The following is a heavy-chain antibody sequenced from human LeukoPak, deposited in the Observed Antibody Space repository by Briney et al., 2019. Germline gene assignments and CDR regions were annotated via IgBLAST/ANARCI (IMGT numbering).Heavy chain of an antibody. CDR1: GFTFSSYW. CDR2: ITNDGTST. D-gene: IGHD1-26*01. CDR3: ARGLTTTSADY. V-gene: IGHV3-74*01. Sequence: PGRSLRLSCAASGFTFSSYWMHWVRQAPGKELVWVSRITNDGTSTSHADSVKGRFATSRDNAKNTLYLQMNSLRAEDTAVYYCARGLTTTSADYWGQGTLVTVSS. J-gene: IGHJ4*02.